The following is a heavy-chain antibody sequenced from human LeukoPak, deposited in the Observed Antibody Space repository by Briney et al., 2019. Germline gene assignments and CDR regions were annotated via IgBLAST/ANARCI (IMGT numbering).Heavy chain of an antibody. CDR1: GYTFTVYY. D-gene: IGHD1-7*01. V-gene: IGHV1-2*06. CDR3: ARGNWNYLVYFDY. J-gene: IGHJ4*02. Sequence: ASVKVSCTASGYTFTVYYMHWVRQAPGQGLEWMGRINPNSGGTNYAQKFQGRVTMTRDTSISTAYMELSRLRSDDTAVYYCARGNWNYLVYFDYWGQGTLVTVSS. CDR2: INPNSGGT.